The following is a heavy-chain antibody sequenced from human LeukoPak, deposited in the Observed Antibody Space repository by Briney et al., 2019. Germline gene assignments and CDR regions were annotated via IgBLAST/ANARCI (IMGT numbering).Heavy chain of an antibody. CDR2: VSYTGGMT. D-gene: IGHD4-17*01. CDR1: GFPFSSYA. CDR3: AKDGRSDLGDHHEYFDY. V-gene: IGHV3-23*01. Sequence: PGGSLRLPCAASGFPFSSYAMSWVRQAPGKGLEWVSAVSYTGGMTYYADSVKGRFTISRDNSKNTLYLQMNGLRAEDTAVYYCAKDGRSDLGDHHEYFDYWGQGTLVTVSS. J-gene: IGHJ4*02.